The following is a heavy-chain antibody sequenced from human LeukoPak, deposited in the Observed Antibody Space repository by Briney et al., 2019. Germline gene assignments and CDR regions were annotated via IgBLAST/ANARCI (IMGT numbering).Heavy chain of an antibody. D-gene: IGHD1-26*01. CDR2: INHSGST. CDR1: GGSFSGYY. Sequence: SETLSLTCAVYGGSFSGYYWSRIRQPPGKGLEWIGEINHSGSTNYNPSLKSRVTISVDTSKNQFSLKLSSVTAADTAVYYCARWEGGSYYDFDCWGQGTLVTVSS. J-gene: IGHJ4*02. CDR3: ARWEGGSYYDFDC. V-gene: IGHV4-34*01.